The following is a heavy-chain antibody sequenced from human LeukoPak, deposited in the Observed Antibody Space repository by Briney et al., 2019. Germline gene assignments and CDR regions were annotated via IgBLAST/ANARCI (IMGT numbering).Heavy chain of an antibody. V-gene: IGHV4-39*07. CDR2: IYYSGRT. CDR1: GGSISSSRYY. D-gene: IGHD3-9*01. J-gene: IGHJ4*02. CDR3: ARVSVYYDILSFSGAFDY. Sequence: PSQTLSLTCTVSGGSISSSRYYWGWIRQPPGKGLEWIGTIYYSGRTYYNPSLKSRVTMSVDTSKNHFSLKLSSVTAADTAMYYCARVSVYYDILSFSGAFDYWGQGTLVTVSS.